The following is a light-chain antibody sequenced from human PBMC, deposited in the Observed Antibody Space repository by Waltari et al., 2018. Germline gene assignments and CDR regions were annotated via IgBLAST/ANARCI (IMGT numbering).Light chain of an antibody. CDR2: GAS. Sequence: IVLTQSPGTLSLSPGERVTLSCRASQSVGRSLAWYQQKPGQAPSLLIYGASSRATGIPDRFSGSGSGTDFSLTISRLAPDDLAVYYCQHYVRLPGTFGQGTKVEI. J-gene: IGKJ1*01. CDR3: QHYVRLPGT. CDR1: QSVGRS. V-gene: IGKV3-20*01.